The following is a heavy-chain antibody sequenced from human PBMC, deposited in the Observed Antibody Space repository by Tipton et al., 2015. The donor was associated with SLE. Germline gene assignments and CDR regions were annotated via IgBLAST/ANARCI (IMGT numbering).Heavy chain of an antibody. D-gene: IGHD6-13*01. Sequence: TLSLTCTVSGGSISSHYWSWIRQPPGKGLEWIGYIYYSGDTNYNPSLKSRVTISVDTSKNQFSLKLSSVTAADTAVYYCARGRSRDAFDIWGQGTMVTVSS. CDR3: ARGRSRDAFDI. V-gene: IGHV4-59*11. CDR1: GGSISSHY. J-gene: IGHJ3*02. CDR2: IYYSGDT.